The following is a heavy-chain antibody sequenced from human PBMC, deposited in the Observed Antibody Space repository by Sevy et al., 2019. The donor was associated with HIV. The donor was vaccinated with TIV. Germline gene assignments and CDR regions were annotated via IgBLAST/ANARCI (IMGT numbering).Heavy chain of an antibody. CDR3: AREGCTKPHDY. V-gene: IGHV3-23*01. J-gene: IGHJ4*02. D-gene: IGHD2-8*01. CDR2: FSFGCGEI. Sequence: GGSLRLSCAASGFTFSKYSMSWVRQPPGKGLEWVSTFSFGCGEINYADSVKGRFTISRDNSKSSVYLQMNNLGPKDTAVYYCAREGCTKPHDYWGQGTLVTVSS. CDR1: GFTFSKYS.